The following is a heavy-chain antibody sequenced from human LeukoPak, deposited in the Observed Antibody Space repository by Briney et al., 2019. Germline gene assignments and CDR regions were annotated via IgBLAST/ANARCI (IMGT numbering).Heavy chain of an antibody. CDR3: ARDLRFPDYYGMDV. CDR2: IYHTGSN. CDR1: GGSVSSADYY. Sequence: SETLSLTCTVSGGSVSSADYYWTWIRHAPGKALEWIGYIYHTGSNNYKVSLKSRVTISLDPSENRFYLRLTSMTAADTAIYYCARDLRFPDYYGMDVWGQGTTVTVSS. V-gene: IGHV4-61*08. J-gene: IGHJ6*02. D-gene: IGHD5/OR15-5a*01.